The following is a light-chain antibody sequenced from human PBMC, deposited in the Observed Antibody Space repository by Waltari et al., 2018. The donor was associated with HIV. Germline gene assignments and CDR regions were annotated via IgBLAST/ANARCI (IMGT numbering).Light chain of an antibody. CDR3: SSYAGSNNFGV. CDR2: EVS. CDR1: SSDVGGYHY. Sequence: QSALTQPPSASGSPGQSVTIPCTGTSSDVGGYHYVSWYQQHPGKAPKLMIYEVSKRPSGVPDRFSGSKSGNTASLTVSGLQAEDEADYYCSSYAGSNNFGVFGGGTKLTVL. V-gene: IGLV2-8*01. J-gene: IGLJ2*01.